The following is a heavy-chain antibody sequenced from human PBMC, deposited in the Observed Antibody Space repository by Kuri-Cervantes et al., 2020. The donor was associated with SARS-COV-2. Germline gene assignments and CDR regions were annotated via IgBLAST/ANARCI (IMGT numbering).Heavy chain of an antibody. CDR1: GFTFSNAW. CDR2: IKQDGSEK. Sequence: GESLKISCAASGFTFSNAWMSWVHQAPGKGLEWVANIKQDGSEKYYVDSVKGRFTISRDNAKNSLYLQMNSLRAGDTAVYYCARDHGLWGQGTLVTVSS. J-gene: IGHJ4*02. V-gene: IGHV3-7*01. D-gene: IGHD5-12*01. CDR3: ARDHGL.